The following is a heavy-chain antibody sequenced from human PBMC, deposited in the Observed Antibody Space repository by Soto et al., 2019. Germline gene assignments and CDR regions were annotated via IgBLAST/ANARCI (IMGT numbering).Heavy chain of an antibody. V-gene: IGHV1-69*12. Sequence: QVQLVQSGAEVKKPGSSVKVSCKASGGTFSRYAITWVRQAPGQGLEWMGGIIPIFGTANYAQKFQGRVTITADESTSTAYMELSSLRSEDTAVFYCATTEMGNYYYGLDVWGQGTTVTVSS. J-gene: IGHJ6*02. CDR3: ATTEMGNYYYGLDV. CDR2: IIPIFGTA. CDR1: GGTFSRYA. D-gene: IGHD7-27*01.